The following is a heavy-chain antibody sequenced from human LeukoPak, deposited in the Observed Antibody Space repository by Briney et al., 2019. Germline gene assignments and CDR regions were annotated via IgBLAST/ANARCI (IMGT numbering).Heavy chain of an antibody. CDR3: ASGPRNWFDP. CDR1: GGSISSGGYY. Sequence: SQTLSLTCTVSGGSISSGGYYWSWIRQHPGKGLEWIGYIYYSGSTYYNPSLKSRVTISVDTSKNQFSLKLSSVTAADTAEYYCASGPRNWFDPWGQGTLVTVSS. J-gene: IGHJ5*02. V-gene: IGHV4-31*03. CDR2: IYYSGST.